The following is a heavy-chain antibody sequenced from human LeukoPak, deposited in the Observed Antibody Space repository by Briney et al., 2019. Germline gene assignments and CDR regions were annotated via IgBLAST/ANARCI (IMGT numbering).Heavy chain of an antibody. Sequence: GGSLRLSCAASGFSFSNYWMHWVRQAPGKGLVWVTRMNSDGSATYYADSEQGRFTISRDNAKNTLYLQMNSLRAEDTAMYFCAKGPNYFDSWGQGTLVTVSS. V-gene: IGHV3-74*01. CDR3: AKGPNYFDS. J-gene: IGHJ4*02. CDR1: GFSFSNYW. CDR2: MNSDGSAT.